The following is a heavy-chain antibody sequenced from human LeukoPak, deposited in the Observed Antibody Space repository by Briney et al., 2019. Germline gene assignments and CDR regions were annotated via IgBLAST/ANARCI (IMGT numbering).Heavy chain of an antibody. J-gene: IGHJ4*02. V-gene: IGHV4-34*01. D-gene: IGHD6-19*01. Sequence: TSETLSLTCAVYGGSFSGYYRSWIRQPPGKGLEWIGEINHSGSTNYNPSLKSRVTISVDTSKNQFSLKLSSVTAADTAVYYCARFRGKYSSGWLDYWGQGTLVTVSS. CDR3: ARFRGKYSSGWLDY. CDR1: GGSFSGYY. CDR2: INHSGST.